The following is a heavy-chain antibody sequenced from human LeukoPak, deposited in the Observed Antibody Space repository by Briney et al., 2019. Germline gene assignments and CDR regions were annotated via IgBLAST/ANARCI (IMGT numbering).Heavy chain of an antibody. V-gene: IGHV4-59*01. CDR3: AREVYYYGSGSPSYYYYYGMDV. J-gene: IGHJ6*02. CDR1: GGSISPYY. D-gene: IGHD3-10*01. Sequence: SETLSLTCTVSGGSISPYYWSWIRQPPGKGLEWIGYIYYSGSTNYNPSLKSRVTISVDTSKNQFSLKLSSVTAADTAVYYCAREVYYYGSGSPSYYYYYGMDVWGQGTTVTVSS. CDR2: IYYSGST.